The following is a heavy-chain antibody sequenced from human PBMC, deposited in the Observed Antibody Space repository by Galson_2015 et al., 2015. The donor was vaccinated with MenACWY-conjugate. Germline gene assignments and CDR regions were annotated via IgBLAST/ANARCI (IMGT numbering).Heavy chain of an antibody. V-gene: IGHV3-64D*06. J-gene: IGHJ5*02. CDR3: VKDSAYDFWSGYSNWFDP. Sequence: SLRLSCAASGFSFSSYAMRWVRQAAGKGLEYVSAVSSNGGTTHYADSVKGRFTISRDNSKNTLYLQMSSLRPEDTAMYYCVKDSAYDFWSGYSNWFDPWGQGTPVTVSS. CDR2: VSSNGGTT. D-gene: IGHD3-3*01. CDR1: GFSFSSYA.